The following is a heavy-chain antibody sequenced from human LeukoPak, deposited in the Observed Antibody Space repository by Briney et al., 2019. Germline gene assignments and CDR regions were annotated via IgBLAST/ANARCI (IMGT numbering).Heavy chain of an antibody. CDR1: GYTCTDYY. V-gene: IGHV1-2*02. J-gene: IGHJ4*02. Sequence: ASVKVSCKASGYTCTDYYMHWVRQAPGQGFEWMGWINPNDGDTNYAQKFQGRVTMTRDTSISTAHMEVSRLRSDDTAVYYCARANFLYCSSSTCFFDYWGQGTLVTVSS. CDR2: INPNDGDT. D-gene: IGHD2-2*01. CDR3: ARANFLYCSSSTCFFDY.